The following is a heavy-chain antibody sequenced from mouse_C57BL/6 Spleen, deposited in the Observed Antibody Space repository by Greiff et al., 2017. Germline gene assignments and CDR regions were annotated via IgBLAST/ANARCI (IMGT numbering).Heavy chain of an antibody. CDR1: GFSLTSYG. V-gene: IGHV2-2*01. CDR3: ARESPGFAY. Sequence: VQLQQSGPGLVQPSQSLSITCTVSGFSLTSYGVHWVRQSPGKGLEWLGVIWSGGSTDYNAAFISRLSISKDNSKSQVFFKMNSLQADDTAIYCCARESPGFAYWGQGTLVTVSA. CDR2: IWSGGST. J-gene: IGHJ3*01.